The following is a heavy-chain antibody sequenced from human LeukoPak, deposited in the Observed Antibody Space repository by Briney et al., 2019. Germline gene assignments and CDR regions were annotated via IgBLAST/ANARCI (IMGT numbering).Heavy chain of an antibody. D-gene: IGHD2-2*01. CDR3: AAQVVVPAASRGGFDY. J-gene: IGHJ4*02. CDR1: GGSISRYY. CDR2: IYTSGST. Sequence: SETLSLTCTLSGGSISRYYWSWIPQPAGQGLEGIGRIYTSGSTNYNPSLKSLVTMSVDTSKNQFSLKLSSVTAADTAVYYCAAQVVVPAASRGGFDYWGQGTLVTVSS. V-gene: IGHV4-4*07.